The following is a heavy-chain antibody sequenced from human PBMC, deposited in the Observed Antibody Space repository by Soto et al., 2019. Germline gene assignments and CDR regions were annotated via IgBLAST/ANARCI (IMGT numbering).Heavy chain of an antibody. CDR2: ISYDGSNK. CDR3: AKAHREVVPYYFDY. Sequence: HPGGSLRLSCAASGFTFSSYGMHWVRQAPGKGLEWVAVISYDGSNKYYADSVKGRFTISRDNSKNTLYLQMNSLRAEDTAVYYCAKAHREVVPYYFDYWGQGTLVTVSS. D-gene: IGHD2-2*01. V-gene: IGHV3-30*18. J-gene: IGHJ4*02. CDR1: GFTFSSYG.